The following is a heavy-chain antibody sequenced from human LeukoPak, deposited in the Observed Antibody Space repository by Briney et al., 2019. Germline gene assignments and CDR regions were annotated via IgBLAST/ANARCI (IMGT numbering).Heavy chain of an antibody. CDR2: ISVYNGNT. J-gene: IGHJ2*01. CDR3: ARSGYSEWYFDL. V-gene: IGHV1-18*01. D-gene: IGHD3-22*01. Sequence: ASVKVSCKASGYTFSTYGINWVRQAPGQGLEWMGWISVYNGNTNYAQKLQSRVTITADESTSTAYMELSSLRSEDTAVYYCARSGYSEWYFDLWGRGTLVTVSS. CDR1: GYTFSTYG.